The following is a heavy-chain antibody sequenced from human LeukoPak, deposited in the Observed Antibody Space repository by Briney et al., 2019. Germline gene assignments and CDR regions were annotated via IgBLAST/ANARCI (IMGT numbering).Heavy chain of an antibody. D-gene: IGHD3-22*01. CDR2: IIPIFGTA. CDR3: ASGYYDSSGYYYLDY. CDR1: GGTFSSYA. V-gene: IGHV1-69*05. J-gene: IGHJ4*02. Sequence: SVKVSCKASGGTFSSYAISWVRQAPGQGLEWMGRIIPIFGTANYAQKFQGRVTITTDESTSRAYMERSSLRSEDTAVYYCASGYYDSSGYYYLDYWGQGTLVTVTS.